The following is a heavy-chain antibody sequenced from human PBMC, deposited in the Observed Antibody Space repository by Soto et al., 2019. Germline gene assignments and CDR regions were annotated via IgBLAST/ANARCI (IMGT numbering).Heavy chain of an antibody. CDR1: GFTFSRNS. D-gene: IGHD3-3*01. CDR2: ISSSGSTI. CDR3: ARGPDVFWGYLEY. Sequence: GGSLRLSCAASGFTFSRNSMNWVRQAPGKGLEWLSYISSSGSTIYYADSVKGRFTISRDNANNSLYLQMNSLGAEDTALYYCARGPDVFWGYLEYWGQGALVTVSS. V-gene: IGHV3-48*01. J-gene: IGHJ4*02.